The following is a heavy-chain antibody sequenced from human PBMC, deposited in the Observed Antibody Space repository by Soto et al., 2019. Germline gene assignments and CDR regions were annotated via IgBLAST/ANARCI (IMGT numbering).Heavy chain of an antibody. J-gene: IGHJ4*02. D-gene: IGHD3-10*01. Sequence: QLQLQESGPGLVRPSETLSLTCTVSGGSISSSSYYWGWIRQPPGKGLEWIGSIYYSGSTYYNPSLKSRVTIYAHTSKNQFSLKHTSVTHADTALDHCASRLDWGSGNSWGQGTLVSVSS. V-gene: IGHV4-39*01. CDR1: GGSISSSSYY. CDR2: IYYSGST. CDR3: ASRLDWGSGNS.